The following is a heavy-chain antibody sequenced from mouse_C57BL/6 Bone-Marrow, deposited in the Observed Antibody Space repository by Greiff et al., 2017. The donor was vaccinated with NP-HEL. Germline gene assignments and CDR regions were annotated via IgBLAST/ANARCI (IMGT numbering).Heavy chain of an antibody. CDR3: ARSWNIYDGYY. CDR2: IYPRSGNT. Sequence: QVQLKESGAELARPGASVKLSCKASGYTFTSYGISWVKQRTGQGLEWIGEIYPRSGNTYYNEKFKGKATMTADKSSSTAYMELRRLTSEDSAVYFCARSWNIYDGYYWGQGTTLTVSS. J-gene: IGHJ2*01. CDR1: GYTFTSYG. V-gene: IGHV1-81*01. D-gene: IGHD2-3*01.